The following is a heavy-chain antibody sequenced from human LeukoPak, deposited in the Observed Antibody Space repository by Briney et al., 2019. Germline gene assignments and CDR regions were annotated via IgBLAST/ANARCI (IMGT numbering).Heavy chain of an antibody. V-gene: IGHV3-21*01. D-gene: IGHD6-13*01. Sequence: PGGSLRLSCAASGFTFSSYSMNWVRQAPGKGLEWVSSISSSSSYIYYADSVKGRFTISRDNAKNSLYLQMNSLRAEDTAVYYCARDTSPVYSSSWYYFDYWGQGTLVTVSS. CDR3: ARDTSPVYSSSWYYFDY. CDR2: ISSSSSYI. J-gene: IGHJ4*02. CDR1: GFTFSSYS.